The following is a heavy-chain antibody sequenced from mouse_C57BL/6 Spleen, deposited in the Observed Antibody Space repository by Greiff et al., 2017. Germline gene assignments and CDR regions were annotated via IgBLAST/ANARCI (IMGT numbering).Heavy chain of an antibody. CDR3: ARWVITTVVATGPFAY. J-gene: IGHJ3*01. CDR1: GYTFTSYW. CDR2: IYPGSGST. V-gene: IGHV1-55*01. D-gene: IGHD1-1*01. Sequence: QVQLQQPGAELVKPGASVKMSSKASGYTFTSYWITWVKQRPGQGLEWIGDIYPGSGSTNYNEKFKSKATLTVDTSSSTAYMQLSSLTSEDSAVYYCARWVITTVVATGPFAYWGQGTLVTVSA.